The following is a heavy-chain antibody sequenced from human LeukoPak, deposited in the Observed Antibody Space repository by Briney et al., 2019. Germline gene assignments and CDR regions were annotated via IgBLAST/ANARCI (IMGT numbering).Heavy chain of an antibody. J-gene: IGHJ6*03. V-gene: IGHV1-69*13. CDR2: IIPIFGTA. D-gene: IGHD2-2*01. CDR3: ARDRCSSTSCHYYYYMDV. Sequence: SSVKVSCKASGGTFSSYAISWVRQAPGQGLEWMGGIIPIFGTANYAQKFQGRVMITADESTSTAYMELSSLRSEDTAVYYCARDRCSSTSCHYYYYMDVWGKGTTVTVSS. CDR1: GGTFSSYA.